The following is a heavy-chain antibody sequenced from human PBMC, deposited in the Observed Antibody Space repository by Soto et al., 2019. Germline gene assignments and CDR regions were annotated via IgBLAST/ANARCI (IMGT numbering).Heavy chain of an antibody. J-gene: IGHJ6*02. V-gene: IGHV3-48*03. CDR2: ISSSVSTI. CDR1: GFTFSSYE. D-gene: IGHD6-19*01. Sequence: PXVSLRLTCAACGFTFSSYEMNGVRQAPGKGLEWVSYISSSVSTIYYADSVKGRFTISRDNAKNSLYLQMNSLRAEDTAVYYCARDEHSSGWYRGDYGMDVWGQGTTVTVSS. CDR3: ARDEHSSGWYRGDYGMDV.